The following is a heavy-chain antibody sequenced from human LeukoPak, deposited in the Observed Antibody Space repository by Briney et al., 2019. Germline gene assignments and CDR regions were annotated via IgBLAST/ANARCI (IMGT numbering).Heavy chain of an antibody. CDR3: ARDERDGYNYP. J-gene: IGHJ5*02. Sequence: PGGSLRLSCAASGFTFSSYSMNWVRQAPGKGLEWVSSISSSSYIYYADSVKGRFTISRDNAKNSLYLQMNSLRAEDTAVYYCARDERDGYNYPWGQGTLVTVSS. CDR2: ISSSSYI. D-gene: IGHD5-24*01. CDR1: GFTFSSYS. V-gene: IGHV3-21*01.